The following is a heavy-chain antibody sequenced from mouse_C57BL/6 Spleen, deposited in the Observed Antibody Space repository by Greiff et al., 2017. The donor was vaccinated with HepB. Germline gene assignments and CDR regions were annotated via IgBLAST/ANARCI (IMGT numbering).Heavy chain of an antibody. J-gene: IGHJ4*01. V-gene: IGHV10-1*01. CDR1: GFSFNTYA. CDR2: IRSKSNNYAT. D-gene: IGHD1-1*01. CDR3: VRHISSDAMDY. Sequence: EVQLQESGGGLVQPKGSLKLSCAASGFSFNTYAMNWVRQAPAKGLEWVARIRSKSNNYATYYADSVKDRFTISRDDSESMLYLQMNNLKTEDTAMYYCVRHISSDAMDYWGQGTSVTVSS.